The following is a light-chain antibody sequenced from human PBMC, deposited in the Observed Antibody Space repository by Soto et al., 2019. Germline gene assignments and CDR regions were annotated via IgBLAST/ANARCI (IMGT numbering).Light chain of an antibody. J-gene: IGKJ3*01. CDR2: GAS. Sequence: EIVLTQSPGTLYFSPGERATLTCRASQSVSSSYLAWVQQKPGQAPRLLIYGASSRATGIPDRFSGSGSGTDFTLTISRLEPEDFALYYCQQYGNAPFTFGPGNKVDIK. CDR1: QSVSSSY. CDR3: QQYGNAPFT. V-gene: IGKV3-20*01.